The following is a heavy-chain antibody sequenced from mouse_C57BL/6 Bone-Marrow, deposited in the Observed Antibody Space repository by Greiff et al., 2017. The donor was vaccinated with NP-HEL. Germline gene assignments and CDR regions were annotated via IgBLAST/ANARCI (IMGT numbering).Heavy chain of an antibody. Sequence: EVKVVESGGGLVKPGGSLKLSCAASGFTFSSYAMSWVRQTPEKRLEWVATISDGGSYTYYPDNVKGRFTISRDNAKNNLYLQMSHLKSEDTAMYYCAREGSLYGNFFAYWGQGTLVTVSA. V-gene: IGHV5-4*01. J-gene: IGHJ3*01. CDR1: GFTFSSYA. CDR2: ISDGGSYT. D-gene: IGHD2-1*01. CDR3: AREGSLYGNFFAY.